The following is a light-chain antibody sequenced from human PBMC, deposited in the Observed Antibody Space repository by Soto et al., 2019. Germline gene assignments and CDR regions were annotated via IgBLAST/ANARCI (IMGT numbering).Light chain of an antibody. Sequence: EIELTLSPGTLSLSPGERATLSCRASQSVGSSHLAWYQQKPGQAPRLLIFDASSRATGIPDRCSGSVYGTDFNLTISRLEPEEFAVYYCLQYNDWPVTVGGVTKVDIK. CDR3: LQYNDWPVT. CDR1: QSVGSSH. J-gene: IGKJ4*01. CDR2: DAS. V-gene: IGKV3-20*01.